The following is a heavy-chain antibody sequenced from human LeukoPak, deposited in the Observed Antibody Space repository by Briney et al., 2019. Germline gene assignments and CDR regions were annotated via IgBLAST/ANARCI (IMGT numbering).Heavy chain of an antibody. CDR3: VKELSSGSYDY. D-gene: IGHD1-26*01. J-gene: IGHJ4*02. CDR1: GFTFSLYA. Sequence: GGSLRLSCSASGFTFSLYAIHWVRQAPGKGLEYVSAISTNGGSRYYADSVRGRFTISRDNSKNTLYLQMSSLRAEDTAVYYCVKELSSGSYDYWGQGTLVTVSS. V-gene: IGHV3-64D*09. CDR2: ISTNGGSR.